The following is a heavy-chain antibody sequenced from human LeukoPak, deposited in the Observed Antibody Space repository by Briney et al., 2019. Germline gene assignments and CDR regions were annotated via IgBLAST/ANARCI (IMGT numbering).Heavy chain of an antibody. J-gene: IGHJ4*02. CDR1: GYTFTGYY. CDR3: TRVSDTYYYGSGSYRFDY. CDR2: INPNSGGT. D-gene: IGHD3-10*01. V-gene: IGHV1-2*02. Sequence: ASVKVSCKASGYTFTGYYMHWVRQAPGQGLEWMGWINPNSGGTNYAQKFQGRVTMTRDTSISTAYMELSRLRSDDTAVYYCTRVSDTYYYGSGSYRFDYWGQGTLVTVSS.